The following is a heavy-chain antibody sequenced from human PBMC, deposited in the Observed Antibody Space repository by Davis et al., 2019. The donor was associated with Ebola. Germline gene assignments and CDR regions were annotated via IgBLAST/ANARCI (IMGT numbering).Heavy chain of an antibody. CDR3: ARDARGYDFWSGYYTPYGMDV. D-gene: IGHD3-3*01. J-gene: IGHJ6*04. CDR2: INHSGST. V-gene: IGHV4-34*01. CDR1: GGSFSGYY. Sequence: MPSETLSLTCAVYGGSFSGYYWSWIRQPPGKGLEWIGEINHSGSTNYNPSLKSRVTISVDTSKNQFSLKLSSVTAADTAVYYCARDARGYDFWSGYYTPYGMDVWGKGTTVTVSS.